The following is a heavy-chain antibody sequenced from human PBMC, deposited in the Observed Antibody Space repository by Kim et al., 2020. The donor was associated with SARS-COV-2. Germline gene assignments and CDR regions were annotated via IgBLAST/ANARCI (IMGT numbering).Heavy chain of an antibody. CDR3: ARDWNWGIDV. Sequence: GGSLRLSCAASGFTFTTYNMNWVRQAQGKGLEWISYISVTDAIYYADSVKGRFTISRDYAKNSLDLQMNSLRDEDTDGYYCARDWNWGIDVWGQGTLVTV. CDR2: ISVTDAI. V-gene: IGHV3-48*02. J-gene: IGHJ4*02. CDR1: GFTFTTYN. D-gene: IGHD7-27*01.